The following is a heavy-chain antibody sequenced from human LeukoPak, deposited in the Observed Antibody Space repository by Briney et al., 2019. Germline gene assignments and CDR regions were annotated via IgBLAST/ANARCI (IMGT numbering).Heavy chain of an antibody. CDR1: GFTFSSYS. Sequence: GGSLRLSCAASGFTFSSYSMNWVRQAPGKGLGWVSSISSSSSYIYYADSVKGRFTISRDNAKNSLYLQMNSLRAEDTAVYYCARDSRGGYYYYMDVWGKGTTVTVSS. J-gene: IGHJ6*03. CDR2: ISSSSSYI. CDR3: ARDSRGGYYYYMDV. D-gene: IGHD3-16*01. V-gene: IGHV3-21*01.